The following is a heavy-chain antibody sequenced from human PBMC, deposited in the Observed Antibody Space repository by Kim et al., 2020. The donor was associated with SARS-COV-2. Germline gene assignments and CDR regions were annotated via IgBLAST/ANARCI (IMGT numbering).Heavy chain of an antibody. Sequence: GGSLRLSCAASGFTFSSYWMHWVRQAPGKGLVWVSRINSDGSSTSYADSVKGRFTISRDNAKNTLYLQMNSLRAEDTAVYYCASPGGNYYDSSGLDYWGQGTLVTVSS. J-gene: IGHJ4*02. V-gene: IGHV3-74*01. CDR1: GFTFSSYW. CDR3: ASPGGNYYDSSGLDY. D-gene: IGHD3-22*01. CDR2: INSDGSST.